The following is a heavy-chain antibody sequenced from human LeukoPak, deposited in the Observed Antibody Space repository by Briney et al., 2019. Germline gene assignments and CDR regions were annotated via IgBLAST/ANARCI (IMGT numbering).Heavy chain of an antibody. D-gene: IGHD3-10*01. CDR2: INPNSGGT. CDR3: ARAFGSLSGMDV. CDR1: GYTFTGYY. Sequence: ASVKVSCKASGYTFTGYYTHWVRQAPGQGLEWMGWINPNSGGTNYAQKFQGWVTMTRDTSISTAYMELSRLRSDDTAVYYCARAFGSLSGMDVWGQGTTVTVSS. V-gene: IGHV1-2*04. J-gene: IGHJ6*02.